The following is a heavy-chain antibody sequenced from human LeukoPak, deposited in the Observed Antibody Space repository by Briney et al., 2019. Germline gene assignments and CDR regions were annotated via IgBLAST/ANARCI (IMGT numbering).Heavy chain of an antibody. D-gene: IGHD1-14*01. CDR2: IYLGGSDT. Sequence: GESLKISCKGPGYSFTSYWIGWVRQIPGKGLEWMGIIYLGGSDTRYSPSFQGQVTISADKSITTAYLQWSSLNASDTAMYYCARRAGSEAFDIWGQGTMVTVSS. J-gene: IGHJ3*02. CDR3: ARRAGSEAFDI. V-gene: IGHV5-51*01. CDR1: GYSFTSYW.